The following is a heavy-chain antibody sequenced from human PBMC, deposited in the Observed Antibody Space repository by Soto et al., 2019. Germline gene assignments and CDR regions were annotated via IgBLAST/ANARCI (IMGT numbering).Heavy chain of an antibody. V-gene: IGHV1-69*06. J-gene: IGHJ5*02. CDR2: IITMFGTT. CDR3: ARDEATNWFDP. Sequence: QVQLVQSGAEVKKPGSSVKVSCKASGGTFSNDAISWVLQAPGQGLEWMGGIITMFGTTIYAQKFQGRVTITADRSTSTAYMELSSLRSEDTAVYFCARDEATNWFDPWGQGTLVTVSA. CDR1: GGTFSNDA.